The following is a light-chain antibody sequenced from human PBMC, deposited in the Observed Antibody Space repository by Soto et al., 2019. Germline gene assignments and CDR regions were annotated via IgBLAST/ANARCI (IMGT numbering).Light chain of an antibody. V-gene: IGKV4-1*01. CDR3: QQYYSTPWT. J-gene: IGKJ1*01. Sequence: DIVMTQSPDSLAVSLGERATINCKSSPSVLYTSNNKNYLAWYQQKPGQHPKLLIYWASTRESGVPDRFSGSGSGTDFTLTISSLQAEDVAVYYCQQYYSTPWTFGQGTKVEIK. CDR1: PSVLYTSNNKNY. CDR2: WAS.